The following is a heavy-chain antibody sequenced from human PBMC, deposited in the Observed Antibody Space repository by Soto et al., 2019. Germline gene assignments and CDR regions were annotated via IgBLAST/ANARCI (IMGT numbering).Heavy chain of an antibody. CDR3: ARELSLRGQGAFDI. Sequence: QVQLVQSGAEVKKPGSSVKVSCKASGGTFSSYTISWVRQAPGQGLEWMGRIIPILGIANYAQKFQGRVTINADKSTSTAYMELSSLRSEDTAVYYCARELSLRGQGAFDIWGQGTMVTVSS. CDR1: GGTFSSYT. V-gene: IGHV1-69*08. D-gene: IGHD3-16*01. CDR2: IIPILGIA. J-gene: IGHJ3*02.